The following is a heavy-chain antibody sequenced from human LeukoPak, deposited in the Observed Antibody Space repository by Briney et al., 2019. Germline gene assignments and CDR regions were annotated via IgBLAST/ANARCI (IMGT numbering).Heavy chain of an antibody. CDR2: IFYNEGT. CDR3: VKSNSRYQPWTLDI. J-gene: IGHJ3*02. Sequence: SETLSLTCTVSGYSISSGYYWGWIRQPPGKGLEWIGYIFYNEGTSYNPSLKSRVTISVDTSNNQLSLKVNSVTAADTAMYYCVKSNSRYQPWTLDIWGRGTMVTVSS. V-gene: IGHV4-38-2*02. D-gene: IGHD2-2*01. CDR1: GYSISSGYY.